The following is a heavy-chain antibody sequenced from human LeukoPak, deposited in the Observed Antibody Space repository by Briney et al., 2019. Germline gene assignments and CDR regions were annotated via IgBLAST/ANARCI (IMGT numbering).Heavy chain of an antibody. CDR2: IIPIFGTA. Sequence: SVKVSCKASGGTFSSYAMSWVRQAPGQGLEWMGEIIPIFGTANYAQKFQGRVTITADESTSTAYMELSSLRSEDTAVYYCALSGQVIGEYFQHWGQGTLVTVSS. CDR1: GGTFSSYA. D-gene: IGHD2-15*01. J-gene: IGHJ1*01. V-gene: IGHV1-69*01. CDR3: ALSGQVIGEYFQH.